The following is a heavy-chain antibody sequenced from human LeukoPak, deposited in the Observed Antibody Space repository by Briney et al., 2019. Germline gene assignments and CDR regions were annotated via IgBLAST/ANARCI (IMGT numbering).Heavy chain of an antibody. CDR2: IRPSGGT. CDR3: TREPFAPFHKLFDY. J-gene: IGHJ4*02. V-gene: IGHV1-46*01. D-gene: IGHD2/OR15-2a*01. Sequence: ASVKVSCKASGYTFTNYYMHWVRQAPGQGLEWMGLIRPSGGTSYAQKFQGRFTMTRDTSTSTVYMELSSLISEDTAVYYCTREPFAPFHKLFDYWGQGTLVTVFS. CDR1: GYTFTNYY.